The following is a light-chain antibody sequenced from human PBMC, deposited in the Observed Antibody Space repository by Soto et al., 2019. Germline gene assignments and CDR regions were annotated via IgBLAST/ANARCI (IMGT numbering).Light chain of an antibody. CDR2: EVS. Sequence: QSALTQPASVSGSPGQSITISCTGTRIDVGGYNLVSWYQHHPRKAPKLVIYEVSERPSGVSYRFSGSKSGNTASLTISGLQAGDEADYYCCSYAGSVDHYVFXTGTKVTVL. V-gene: IGLV2-23*02. CDR1: RIDVGGYNL. J-gene: IGLJ1*01. CDR3: CSYAGSVDHYV.